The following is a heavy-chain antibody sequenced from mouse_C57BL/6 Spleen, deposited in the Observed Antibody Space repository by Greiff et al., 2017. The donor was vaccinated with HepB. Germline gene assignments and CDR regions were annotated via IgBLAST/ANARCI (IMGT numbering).Heavy chain of an antibody. CDR3: ATYHCGSSYPFVH. CDR1: GFTFSSYA. Sequence: EVQVVESGGGLVKPGGSLKLSCAASGFTFSSYAMSWVRQTPEKRLEWVATISDGGSYTYYPDNVKGRFTTSRDNAKNNLYLQMSHLKSEDTAMYYCATYHCGSSYPFVHWRQETRVTVSA. CDR2: ISDGGSYT. J-gene: IGHJ3*01. V-gene: IGHV5-4*01. D-gene: IGHD1-1*01.